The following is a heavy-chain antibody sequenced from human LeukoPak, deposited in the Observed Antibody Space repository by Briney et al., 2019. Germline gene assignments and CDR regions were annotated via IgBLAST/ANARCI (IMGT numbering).Heavy chain of an antibody. CDR1: GFTFDDYA. V-gene: IGHV3-9*01. CDR3: AKDVGYSSTFTFEY. J-gene: IGHJ4*02. CDR2: IVWNSGSI. Sequence: PGRSLRLSCAASGFTFDDYAMHWVRQAPGKGLEWVSGIVWNSGSIDYADSVKGRFTISRDNAKNSLYLQMNSLRAEDTAFYYCAKDVGYSSTFTFEYWGQGTLVTVS. D-gene: IGHD6-13*01.